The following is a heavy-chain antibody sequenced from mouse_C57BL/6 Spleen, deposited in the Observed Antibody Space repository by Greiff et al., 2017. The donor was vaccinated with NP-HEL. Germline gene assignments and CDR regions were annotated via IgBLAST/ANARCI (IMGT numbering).Heavy chain of an antibody. CDR1: GFTFTDYY. D-gene: IGHD1-1*01. CDR3: ARVITTVVATPGAMDY. CDR2: IRNKANGYTT. Sequence: EVQLVESGGGLVQPGGSLSLSCAASGFTFTDYYMSWVRQPPGKALEWLGFIRNKANGYTTEYSASVKGRFTISRDNSQSILYLQMNALRAEDSATYYCARVITTVVATPGAMDYWGQGTSVTVSS. J-gene: IGHJ4*01. V-gene: IGHV7-3*01.